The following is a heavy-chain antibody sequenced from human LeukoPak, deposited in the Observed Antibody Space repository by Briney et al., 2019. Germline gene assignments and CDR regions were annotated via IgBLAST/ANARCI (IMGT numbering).Heavy chain of an antibody. V-gene: IGHV3-21*01. D-gene: IGHD1-7*01. Sequence: GGSLRLSCAASGFTFSSYAMSWVRQAPGKGLEWVSSISSSSSYIYYAVSVKGRFTISRDNAKNSLYLQMNSLRAEDTAVYYCARSLKTGTTAFDYWGQGTLVTVSS. CDR2: ISSSSSYI. CDR3: ARSLKTGTTAFDY. J-gene: IGHJ4*02. CDR1: GFTFSSYA.